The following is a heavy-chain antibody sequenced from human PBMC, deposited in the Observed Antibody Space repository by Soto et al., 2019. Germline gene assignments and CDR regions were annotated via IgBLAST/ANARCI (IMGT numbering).Heavy chain of an antibody. Sequence: EVQLVESGGGLVKPGGSLRLSCAASGFTFSSYSMNWVRQAPGKGLAWVSSISSSSSYIYYADSVKGRFTISRDNAKNSLYLQMNSLRAEDTAVYYCARDRQRESLGAHYYYGMDVWGQGTTVTVSS. CDR1: GFTFSSYS. J-gene: IGHJ6*02. D-gene: IGHD3-16*01. CDR3: ARDRQRESLGAHYYYGMDV. CDR2: ISSSSSYI. V-gene: IGHV3-21*01.